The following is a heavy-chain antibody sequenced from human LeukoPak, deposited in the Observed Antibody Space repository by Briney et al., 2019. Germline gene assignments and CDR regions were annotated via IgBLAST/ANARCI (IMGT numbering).Heavy chain of an antibody. J-gene: IGHJ4*02. Sequence: GASVKVSCKASGYTFTSYGISWVRQAPGQGLEWMGWISAYNGNTNYAQKLQGRVTMTTDTSTSTAYMELRSLRSDDTAVYYCARVGEMATILYYFDYWGQGTLVTVSS. D-gene: IGHD5-24*01. CDR1: GYTFTSYG. CDR3: ARVGEMATILYYFDY. CDR2: ISAYNGNT. V-gene: IGHV1-18*01.